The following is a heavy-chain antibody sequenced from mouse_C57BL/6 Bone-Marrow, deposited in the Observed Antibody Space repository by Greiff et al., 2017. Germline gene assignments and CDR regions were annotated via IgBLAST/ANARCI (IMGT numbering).Heavy chain of an antibody. CDR1: GFNIKDDY. CDR2: IDPENGDT. D-gene: IGHD1-1*01. CDR3: TTYGQITTVVATPAY. J-gene: IGHJ3*01. V-gene: IGHV14-4*01. Sequence: VQLQQSGAELVRPGASVKLSCTASGFNIKDDYMHWVKQRPEQGLEWIGWIDPENGDTEYASKFQGKATITADTSSNTAYLQLSSLTSEDTAVYYCTTYGQITTVVATPAYWGQGTLVTVSA.